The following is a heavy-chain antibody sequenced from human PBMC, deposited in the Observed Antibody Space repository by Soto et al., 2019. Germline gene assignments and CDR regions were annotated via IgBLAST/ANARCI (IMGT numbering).Heavy chain of an antibody. Sequence: PGGPLGLSWTASGFNFRSYAMSWVRQAPGKGLEWVSAISGSGGSTYYADSVKGRFTISRDNSKNTLYLQMNSLRAEDTAVYYCAKTPLWRLTYYYDGSGYFFDYWGKGTLVTVSS. V-gene: IGHV3-23*01. CDR3: AKTPLWRLTYYYDGSGYFFDY. CDR2: ISGSGGST. CDR1: GFNFRSYA. D-gene: IGHD3-22*01. J-gene: IGHJ4*02.